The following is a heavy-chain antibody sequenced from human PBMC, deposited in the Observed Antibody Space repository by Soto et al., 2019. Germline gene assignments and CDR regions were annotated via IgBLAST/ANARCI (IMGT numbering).Heavy chain of an antibody. Sequence: TSETLSLTCTVSGGSISSGGYYWSWIRQHPGKGLEWIGYIYYSGSTYYNPSLKSRVTISVDTSKNQFSLKLSSVTAADTAVYYCARGTVAWSEYFQHWGQGTLVTVSS. CDR3: ARGTVAWSEYFQH. CDR1: GGSISSGGYY. CDR2: IYYSGST. D-gene: IGHD6-19*01. J-gene: IGHJ1*01. V-gene: IGHV4-31*03.